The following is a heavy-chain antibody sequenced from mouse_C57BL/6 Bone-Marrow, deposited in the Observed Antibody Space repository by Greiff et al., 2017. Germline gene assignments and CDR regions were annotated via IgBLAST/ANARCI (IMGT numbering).Heavy chain of an antibody. V-gene: IGHV1-15*01. CDR1: GYTFTDYE. D-gene: IGHD2-12*01. CDR2: IDPETGGT. Sequence: QVQLKESGAELVRPGASVTLSCKASGYTFTDYEMHWVKQTPVHGLEWIGAIDPETGGTAYNQKFKGKAILTADKSSSTAYMELRSLTSEDSAVYYCTRPYDPGDYWGQGTSVTVSS. CDR3: TRPYDPGDY. J-gene: IGHJ4*01.